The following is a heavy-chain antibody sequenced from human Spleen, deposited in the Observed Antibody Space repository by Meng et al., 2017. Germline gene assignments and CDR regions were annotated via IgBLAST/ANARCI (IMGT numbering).Heavy chain of an antibody. CDR3: ASLSTSWSGADY. Sequence: QVQLQESGPGLVKPSGTLSLTCAVYGGSFSNYYWSWIRQPPGKGLEWIGEIHHSGSTNYNPSLKSRVTISVDTSKIQFSLKLSSVTAADTAVYYCASLSTSWSGADYWGQGTLVTVSS. CDR1: GGSFSNYY. J-gene: IGHJ4*02. V-gene: IGHV4-34*01. CDR2: IHHSGST. D-gene: IGHD6-13*01.